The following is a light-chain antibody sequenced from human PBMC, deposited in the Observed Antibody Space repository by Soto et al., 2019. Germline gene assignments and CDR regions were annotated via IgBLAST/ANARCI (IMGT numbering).Light chain of an antibody. V-gene: IGKV1-33*01. CDR1: HDLDNC. CDR2: AAF. CDR3: QQYDFLLRRT. J-gene: IGKJ1*01. Sequence: DIQMIQSPSSLSASIGARVTITCQARHDLDNCLNWYQKKPGKAPKLLIYAAFILETGVPSRFSGSGAGIDFTLTINKLQPEDIATYDGQQYDFLLRRTFGQGTKVESK.